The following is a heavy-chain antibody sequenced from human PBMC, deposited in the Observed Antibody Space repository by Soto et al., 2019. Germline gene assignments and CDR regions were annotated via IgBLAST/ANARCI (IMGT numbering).Heavy chain of an antibody. V-gene: IGHV4-59*02. Sequence: QVQLQESGPGLVKPSETLSLNCTVSGASVTTYYWSWIRQSPGKGLDWIGHIDYSGSTKYNPSLQSRVTISVDTSKNQLALTLRPVTAADTAVYYCARGPIMTTFGGVPEALNWFDPWGQGILVIVSS. D-gene: IGHD3-16*01. J-gene: IGHJ5*02. CDR1: GASVTTYY. CDR2: IDYSGST. CDR3: ARGPIMTTFGGVPEALNWFDP.